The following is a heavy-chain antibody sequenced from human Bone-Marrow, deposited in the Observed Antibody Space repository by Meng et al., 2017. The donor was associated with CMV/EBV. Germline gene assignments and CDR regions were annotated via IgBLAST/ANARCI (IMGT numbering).Heavy chain of an antibody. CDR1: DYIFSDSY. CDR3: ARDPDTPMAFDH. D-gene: IGHD5-18*01. J-gene: IGHJ4*02. V-gene: IGHV1-2*02. Sequence: VQLWQSGDEVKDPGASVQVSCKASDYIFSDSYIHWVRQAPGQGLEWMGWIHPKNGGTKYAQKFQGRVTMPRDTSISTTYMDLNRLISDDTAVYYCARDPDTPMAFDHWGQGTLVTVFS. CDR2: IHPKNGGT.